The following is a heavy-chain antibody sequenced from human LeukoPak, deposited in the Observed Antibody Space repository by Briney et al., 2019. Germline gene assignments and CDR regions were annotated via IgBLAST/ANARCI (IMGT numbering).Heavy chain of an antibody. CDR1: GGSISSYY. CDR3: ARAVPAALYVDS. V-gene: IGHV4-59*01. J-gene: IGHJ4*02. Sequence: SETLSLTCTVSGGSISSYYWSWIRQPPGKGLEWVGYISYSGSTNYNPSFKSRVTISLDTSKNHFSLKLSSVTAADTAVYYCARAVPAALYVDSWGQGTLATVSS. CDR2: ISYSGST. D-gene: IGHD2-2*01.